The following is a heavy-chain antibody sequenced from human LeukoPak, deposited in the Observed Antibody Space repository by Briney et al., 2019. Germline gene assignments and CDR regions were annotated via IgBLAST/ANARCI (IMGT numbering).Heavy chain of an antibody. D-gene: IGHD1-26*01. CDR2: IKQDGSEK. V-gene: IGHV3-7*03. CDR3: ARCIVGATLDY. J-gene: IGHJ4*02. CDR1: GFPFSSYS. Sequence: PGGSLRLSCAASGFPFSSYSMTWVRQAPGKGLEWVANIKQDGSEKYYVDSVKGRFTISRDNAKNSLYLQMNSLRAEDTAVYYCARCIVGATLDYWGQGTLVTVSS.